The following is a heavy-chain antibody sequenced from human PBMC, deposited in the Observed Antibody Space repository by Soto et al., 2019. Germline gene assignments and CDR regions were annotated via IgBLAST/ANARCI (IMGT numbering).Heavy chain of an antibody. D-gene: IGHD3-10*01. CDR3: AKGVLSFHYGMEV. V-gene: IGHV3-21*04. Sequence: GGSLRLSCAASGFNFNSYTINWVRQAPGKRLEWLSSISSSGYIFSTDSVRGRFTISRDNAKNSVYLQINNLRVDDTAVYFCAKGVLSFHYGMEVWGQGTTVTVS. J-gene: IGHJ6*02. CDR1: GFNFNSYT. CDR2: ISSSGYI.